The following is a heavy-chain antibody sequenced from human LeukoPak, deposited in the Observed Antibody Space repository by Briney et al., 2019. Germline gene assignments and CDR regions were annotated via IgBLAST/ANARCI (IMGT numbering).Heavy chain of an antibody. J-gene: IGHJ3*02. D-gene: IGHD3-10*01. V-gene: IGHV4-39*07. CDR2: IFYSGST. CDR1: GGSISTSNYY. CDR3: AKSNGYGLVDI. Sequence: PSETLSLTCTVSGGSISTSNYYWGWIRQPPGKGLEWIGNIFYSGSTYYSPPLRSRVTIDTSRNQFSLKLNSVTAADTAVYYCAKSNGYGLVDIWGQGTMVTVSS.